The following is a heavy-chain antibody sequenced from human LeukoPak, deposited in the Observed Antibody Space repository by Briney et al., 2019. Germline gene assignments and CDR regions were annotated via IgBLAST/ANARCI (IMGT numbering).Heavy chain of an antibody. Sequence: GGSLRLSCAASGFTFSSYWMSWVRQAPGKRLECVANIKEDGSEEYYVDSVKGRFSISRDNAKNSLYLQMNSLRAEDTAVYYCARDWLAGNPYHAFDLWGKGTMVTVSS. CDR3: ARDWLAGNPYHAFDL. CDR2: IKEDGSEE. D-gene: IGHD3-22*01. J-gene: IGHJ3*01. V-gene: IGHV3-7*01. CDR1: GFTFSSYW.